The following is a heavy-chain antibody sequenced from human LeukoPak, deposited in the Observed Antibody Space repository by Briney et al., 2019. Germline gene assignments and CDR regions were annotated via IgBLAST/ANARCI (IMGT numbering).Heavy chain of an antibody. CDR3: ARVTTYYDILTGYYPYYFDY. V-gene: IGHV4-59*12. Sequence: SETLSLTCTVSGGSISSYYWSRIQQPPGKGLEWIGYIYYSGSTYYNPSLKSRVTISVDTSKNQFSLKLSSVTAADTAVYYCARVTTYYDILTGYYPYYFDYWGQGTLVTVSS. J-gene: IGHJ4*02. CDR2: IYYSGST. D-gene: IGHD3-9*01. CDR1: GGSISSYY.